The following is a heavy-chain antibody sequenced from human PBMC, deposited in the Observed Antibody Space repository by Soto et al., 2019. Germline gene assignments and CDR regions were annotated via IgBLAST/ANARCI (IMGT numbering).Heavy chain of an antibody. V-gene: IGHV3-23*01. J-gene: IGHJ4*02. CDR3: AQPRFYGGNSHFDY. CDR2: ISHSGDYI. CDR1: GFTFSSYA. D-gene: IGHD4-17*01. Sequence: ESGGGLIQPGGSLRLSCAASGFTFSSYAMNWVRQAPGKGLEWVSLISHSGDYIYYADNVKGRFTISSDNSKNTLYLQMNSLRPDDTAVYYCAQPRFYGGNSHFDYWGQGTLVTVSS.